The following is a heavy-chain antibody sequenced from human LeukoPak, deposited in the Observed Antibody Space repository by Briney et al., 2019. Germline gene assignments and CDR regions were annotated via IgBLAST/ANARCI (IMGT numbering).Heavy chain of an antibody. Sequence: SETLSLTCTVSGGSISSGGYYWSWIRQHPGKGLEWIGYIYYNGSTYYNPSLKSRVTISVDTSKNQFSLKLSSVTAADTAVYYCARTRTIAAAGGVFDYWGQGTLVTVSS. V-gene: IGHV4-31*03. CDR1: GGSISSGGYY. D-gene: IGHD6-13*01. CDR3: ARTRTIAAAGGVFDY. CDR2: IYYNGST. J-gene: IGHJ4*02.